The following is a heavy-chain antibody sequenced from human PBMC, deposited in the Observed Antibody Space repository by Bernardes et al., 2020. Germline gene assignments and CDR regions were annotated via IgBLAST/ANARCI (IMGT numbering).Heavy chain of an antibody. J-gene: IGHJ5*02. CDR1: GGSISSYY. D-gene: IGHD3-22*01. Sequence: SETLSLTCTVSGGSISSYYWSWIRQPAGKGLEWIGRIYTSGSTNYNPSLKSRVTMSVDTSKNQFSLKLSSVTAADTAVYYCARDNYDSSGYSVTNWFDPWGQGTLVTVSS. CDR3: ARDNYDSSGYSVTNWFDP. V-gene: IGHV4-4*07. CDR2: IYTSGST.